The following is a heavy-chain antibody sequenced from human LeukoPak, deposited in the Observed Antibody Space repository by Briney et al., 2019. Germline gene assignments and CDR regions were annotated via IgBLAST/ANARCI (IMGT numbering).Heavy chain of an antibody. J-gene: IGHJ4*02. CDR1: GFTFSTYT. CDR2: ISSTSSTI. V-gene: IGHV3-48*02. CDR3: ARSRTYDH. Sequence: GGSLRLSCAASGFTFSTYTMSWVRQAQGKGLEWVSHISSTSSTINYADSVKGRFTISRDNAKNSLYLQMNSLRDEDTALYFCARSRTYDHWGQGTLVTVSS.